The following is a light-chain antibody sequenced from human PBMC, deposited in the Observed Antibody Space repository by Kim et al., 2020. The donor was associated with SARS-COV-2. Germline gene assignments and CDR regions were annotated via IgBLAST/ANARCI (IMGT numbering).Light chain of an antibody. Sequence: EIVLTQSPGTLSLSPKETATPSCRASENVSSGYLAWYQQKPGQAPRLLIHGASSRAAGIPDRFSNSGSGTDFTLTISRLEPEDVGVYYCQQYGSSPPWTFGHGTKVDIK. CDR2: GAS. J-gene: IGKJ1*01. CDR3: QQYGSSPPWT. CDR1: ENVSSGY. V-gene: IGKV3-20*01.